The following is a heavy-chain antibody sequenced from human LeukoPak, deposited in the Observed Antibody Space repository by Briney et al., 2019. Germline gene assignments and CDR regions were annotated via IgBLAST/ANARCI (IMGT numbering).Heavy chain of an antibody. D-gene: IGHD6-13*01. CDR3: ASNLPGIAAAGY. Sequence: ASVTVSCKASGGTFSSYAINWVRQATGQGLEWMGWMNPNSGTAGFAQTFQGRVTVTRNTSISTAYMELSSLRSEDTAMYYCASNLPGIAAAGYWGQGTLVTVSS. V-gene: IGHV1-8*02. CDR2: MNPNSGTA. CDR1: GGTFSSYA. J-gene: IGHJ4*02.